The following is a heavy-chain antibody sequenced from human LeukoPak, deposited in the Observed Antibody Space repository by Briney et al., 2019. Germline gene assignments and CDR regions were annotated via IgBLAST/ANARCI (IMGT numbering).Heavy chain of an antibody. CDR2: ISGSGGST. J-gene: IGHJ4*02. D-gene: IGHD1-7*01. V-gene: IGHV3-23*01. CDR1: GFTFSSYV. Sequence: GGSLRLSCAASGFTFSSYVLSWVRQAPGKGLDWVSGISGSGGSTYYADSVKGRFTISRDNPKNTLYLQMNSLRAEDTAVYYCAKGVQELRGYFDYWGQGTLVTVSS. CDR3: AKGVQELRGYFDY.